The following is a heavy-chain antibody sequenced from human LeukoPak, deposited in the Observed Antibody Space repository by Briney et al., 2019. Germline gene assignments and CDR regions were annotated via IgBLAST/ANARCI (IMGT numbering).Heavy chain of an antibody. CDR2: IYYSGST. J-gene: IGHJ3*01. CDR3: ARHDGSSWYYAFDV. V-gene: IGHV4-59*08. D-gene: IGHD6-13*01. CDR1: GVSISSYY. Sequence: SEALSLTCTVSGVSISSYYWSWIRQPPGKGLEWIGYIYYSGSTNYNPSLKSRVTISLDTSKNQFSLKLSSVTAADTAVYYCARHDGSSWYYAFDVWGQGTTVTVSS.